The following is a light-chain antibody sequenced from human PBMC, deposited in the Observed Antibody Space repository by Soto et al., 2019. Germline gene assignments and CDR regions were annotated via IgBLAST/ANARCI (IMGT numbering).Light chain of an antibody. CDR3: TSYSNSNTLPYV. CDR1: SSDVGGYNF. CDR2: DVS. Sequence: QSVLTQPASVSGSPGQSITISCTGTSSDVGGYNFVSWYQQHPGKAPKLMIFDVSDRPSGVSDRFSGSKSGNTASLTISGLQAEDEADYYCTSYSNSNTLPYVFGSGTKVTVL. V-gene: IGLV2-14*03. J-gene: IGLJ1*01.